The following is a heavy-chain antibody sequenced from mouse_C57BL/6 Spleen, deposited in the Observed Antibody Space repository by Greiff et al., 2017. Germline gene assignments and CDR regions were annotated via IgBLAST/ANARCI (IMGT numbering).Heavy chain of an antibody. CDR1: GYAFTNYL. D-gene: IGHD1-1*01. Sequence: VQLQESGAELVRPGTSVKVSCKASGYAFTNYLIEWVKQRPGQGLEWIGVINPGSGGTNYNEKFKGKATLTADKSSSTAYMQLSSLTSEDSAVYFCARRGLDYYGSSYAMDYWGQGTSVTVAS. J-gene: IGHJ4*01. CDR2: INPGSGGT. V-gene: IGHV1-54*01. CDR3: ARRGLDYYGSSYAMDY.